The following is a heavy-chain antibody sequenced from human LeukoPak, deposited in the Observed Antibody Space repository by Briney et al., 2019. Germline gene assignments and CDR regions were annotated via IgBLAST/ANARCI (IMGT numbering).Heavy chain of an antibody. J-gene: IGHJ6*02. CDR3: ARVFLDYGDYAYYYYGMDV. Sequence: ASVKVSCKASGGTFSSYAISWVRQPPGQGLEWMGRIIPILGIANYAQKVQSRVTITADKSTSTAYMELSSLRSEDTAVYYCARVFLDYGDYAYYYYGMDVWGQGTTVTVSS. D-gene: IGHD4-17*01. CDR2: IIPILGIA. CDR1: GGTFSSYA. V-gene: IGHV1-69*04.